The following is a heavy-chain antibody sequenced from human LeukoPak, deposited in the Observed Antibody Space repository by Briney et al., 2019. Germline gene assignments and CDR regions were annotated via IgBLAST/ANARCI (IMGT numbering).Heavy chain of an antibody. J-gene: IGHJ5*02. CDR1: GGSISSYY. Sequence: SETLSLTCTVSGGSISSYYWSWIRQPPGKGLEWIGYIYYSGSTKYNPSLKSRVTISLDTSKTQFSLKLSSVTAADTAVYYFARAGDFWSGYSWFDPWGQGTLVTVSS. CDR2: IYYSGST. V-gene: IGHV4-59*01. D-gene: IGHD3-3*01. CDR3: ARAGDFWSGYSWFDP.